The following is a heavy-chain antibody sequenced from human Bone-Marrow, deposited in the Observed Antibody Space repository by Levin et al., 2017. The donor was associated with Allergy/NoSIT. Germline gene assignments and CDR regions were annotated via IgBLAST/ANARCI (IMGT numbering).Heavy chain of an antibody. D-gene: IGHD6-13*01. V-gene: IGHV6-1*01. J-gene: IGHJ4*02. CDR2: TYYRSKWYT. CDR3: ARDSVGFGYSSSWPFDY. CDR1: GDRVSTTSGA. Sequence: SQTLSLTCAISGDRVSTTSGAWNWIRQSPSRGLECLGRTYYRSKWYTDYAVSVKSRITIKQDTSKNQFSLHLTSVTPDDTAVYYCARDSVGFGYSSSWPFDYWGQGTLVTVSS.